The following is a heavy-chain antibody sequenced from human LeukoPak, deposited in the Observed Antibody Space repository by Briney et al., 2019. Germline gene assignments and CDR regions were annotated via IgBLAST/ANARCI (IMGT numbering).Heavy chain of an antibody. CDR1: GYTFTSYA. J-gene: IGHJ3*02. Sequence: ASVKVSCKASGYTFTSYAMNWVRRAPGQGLEWMGWINTNTGNPTYAQGFTGRFVFSLDTSVSTAYLQISRLKAEDTAVYYCARDLTPRIAVVGGSDWDAFDIWGQGTMVTVSS. CDR2: INTNTGNP. V-gene: IGHV7-4-1*02. CDR3: ARDLTPRIAVVGGSDWDAFDI. D-gene: IGHD6-19*01.